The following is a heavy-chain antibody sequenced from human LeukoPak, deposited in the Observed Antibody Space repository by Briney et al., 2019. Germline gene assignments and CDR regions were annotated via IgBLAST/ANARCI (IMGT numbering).Heavy chain of an antibody. D-gene: IGHD3-22*01. CDR3: ARSQDGRYDSSGYYFDH. CDR2: IFHGGNT. Sequence: SETLSLTCSVSGDSIISGYYWGWIRQPPGKGLEWIGSIFHGGNTYSNPSLKSRVAISVDTSKNQFSLKLTSVTAADTAVYFCARSQDGRYDSSGYYFDHWGQRILVTVSS. J-gene: IGHJ4*02. V-gene: IGHV4-38-2*01. CDR1: GDSIISGYY.